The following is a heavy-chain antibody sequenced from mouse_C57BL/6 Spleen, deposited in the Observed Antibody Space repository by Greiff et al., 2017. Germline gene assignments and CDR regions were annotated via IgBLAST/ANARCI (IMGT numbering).Heavy chain of an antibody. D-gene: IGHD1-1*01. V-gene: IGHV6-3*01. CDR3: TGRPFSTVVADWYFDV. CDR2: IRLKSDNYAT. Sequence: EVQGVESGGGLVQPGGSMKLSCVASGFTFSNYWMNWVRQSPEKGLEWVAQIRLKSDNYATHYAESVKGRFTIARDDSKSSVYLRMINLRAEDTGIYYGTGRPFSTVVADWYFDVWGTGTTVTVSS. CDR1: GFTFSNYW. J-gene: IGHJ1*03.